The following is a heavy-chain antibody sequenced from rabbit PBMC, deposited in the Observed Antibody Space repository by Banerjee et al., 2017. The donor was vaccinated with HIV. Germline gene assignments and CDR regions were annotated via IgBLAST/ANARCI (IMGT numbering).Heavy chain of an antibody. V-gene: IGHV1S47*01. Sequence: QEQLVESGGGLVQPGGSLKLSCKASGFDFSSYGVSWVRQAPGKGLEWIGYIDPVFGSTYYASWVNGRFTISSHNAQNTLYLQLNSLTAADTATYFCVRDPRYYSSGWGLANLWGPGTLVTVS. CDR3: VRDPRYYSSGWGLANL. D-gene: IGHD4-1*01. CDR1: GFDFSSYG. CDR2: IDPVFGST. J-gene: IGHJ4*01.